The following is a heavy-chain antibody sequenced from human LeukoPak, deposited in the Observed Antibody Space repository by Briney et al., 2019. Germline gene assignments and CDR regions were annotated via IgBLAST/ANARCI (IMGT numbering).Heavy chain of an antibody. CDR2: IYYSGST. CDR1: GGSISSYY. V-gene: IGHV4-59*08. D-gene: IGHD3-22*01. Sequence: SSETLSLTCTVSGGSISSYYWSWIRQPPGKGLEWIGYIYYSGSTNYNPSLKSRVTISVDTSKNQFSLKLSSVTAADTAVYYCARQYYYDSSGYYYPSRWFDPWGQGTLVTVSS. CDR3: ARQYYYDSSGYYYPSRWFDP. J-gene: IGHJ5*02.